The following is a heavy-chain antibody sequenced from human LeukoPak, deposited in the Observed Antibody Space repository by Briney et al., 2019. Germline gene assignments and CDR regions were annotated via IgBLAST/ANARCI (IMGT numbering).Heavy chain of an antibody. CDR2: ISSRSSYI. V-gene: IGHV3-21*01. CDR3: AELGITMIGGV. CDR1: GFTFSNYS. J-gene: IGHJ6*04. Sequence: AGGSLRLSCAASGFTFSNYSMNWVRQAPGKGLEWVSSISSRSSYIYYADSVKGRFTISRDNAKSSLYLQMNSLRAEDTAVYYCAELGITMIGGVWGKGTTVTISS. D-gene: IGHD3-10*02.